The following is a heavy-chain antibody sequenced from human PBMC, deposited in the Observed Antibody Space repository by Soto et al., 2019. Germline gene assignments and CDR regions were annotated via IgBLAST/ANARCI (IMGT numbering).Heavy chain of an antibody. CDR3: AKYQLLSNWFDP. CDR1: GFTFSSYA. J-gene: IGHJ5*02. D-gene: IGHD2-2*01. V-gene: IGHV3-23*01. CDR2: ISGSGGST. Sequence: GGSLRLSCAASGFTFSSYAMSWVRQAPGKGLEWVSAISGSGGSTYYADSVKGRFTISRDNSKNTLYLQMNSLGAEDTAVYYCAKYQLLSNWFDPWGQGTLVTVSS.